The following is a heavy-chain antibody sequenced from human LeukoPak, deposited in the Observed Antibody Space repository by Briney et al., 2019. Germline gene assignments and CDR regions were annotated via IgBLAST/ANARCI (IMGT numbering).Heavy chain of an antibody. CDR1: GFTFSSYS. D-gene: IGHD3-22*01. CDR2: ISSSSSYI. CDR3: ASDWVNYDSSGYYSFFNY. Sequence: PGGSLRLSCAASGFTFSSYSMNWVRQAPGKGLEWASSISSSSSYIYYAESVKGRFTISRDNAKNSLYLQMNSLTAEDTAVYYCASDWVNYDSSGYYSFFNYWGQGTLVTVSS. V-gene: IGHV3-21*01. J-gene: IGHJ4*02.